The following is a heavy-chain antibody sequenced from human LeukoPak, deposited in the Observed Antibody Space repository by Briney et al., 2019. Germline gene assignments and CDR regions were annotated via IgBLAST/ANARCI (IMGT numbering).Heavy chain of an antibody. CDR2: INAGNGNT. J-gene: IGHJ5*02. Sequence: VASVKVSCKASGYTFTSYAMHWVRQAPGQRVEWMGWINAGNGNTKYSQEFQGRVTITRDTSASTAYMELSSLRSEDMAVYYCASADYGDYVFDPWGQGTLVTVSS. V-gene: IGHV1-3*03. CDR3: ASADYGDYVFDP. CDR1: GYTFTSYA. D-gene: IGHD4-17*01.